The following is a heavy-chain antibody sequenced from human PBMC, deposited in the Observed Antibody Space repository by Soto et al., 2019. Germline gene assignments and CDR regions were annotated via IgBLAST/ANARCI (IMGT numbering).Heavy chain of an antibody. J-gene: IGHJ4*02. CDR3: AREVRDTAVADFDY. Sequence: EVQLVESGGGLVQPGGSLRLSCAASGFTFSSYSMNWVRQAPGKGLEWLSYISSSISTMHYADSVKGRFTISRDNAKNSLYLQINSLRDEYTAVYYCAREVRDTAVADFDYWGQGTLVTVSS. V-gene: IGHV3-48*02. D-gene: IGHD5-18*01. CDR1: GFTFSSYS. CDR2: ISSSISTM.